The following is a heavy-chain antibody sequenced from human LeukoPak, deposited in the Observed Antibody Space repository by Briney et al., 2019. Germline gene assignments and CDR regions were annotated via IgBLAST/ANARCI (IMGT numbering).Heavy chain of an antibody. D-gene: IGHD3-22*01. CDR2: IIPIFGTA. J-gene: IGHJ4*02. CDR1: GGTFSSYA. V-gene: IGHV1-69*13. Sequence: ASVKVSCKASGGTFSSYAISWVRQAPGQGLEWMGGIIPIFGTATYAQKFQGRVTITADESTSTAYMELSSLRSEDTAVYYCARNNYYDSSGYYQYFDYWGQGTLVTVSS. CDR3: ARNNYYDSSGYYQYFDY.